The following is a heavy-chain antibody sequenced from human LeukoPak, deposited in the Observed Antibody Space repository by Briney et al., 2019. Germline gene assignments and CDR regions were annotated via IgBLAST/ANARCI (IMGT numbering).Heavy chain of an antibody. J-gene: IGHJ3*02. CDR3: ARVSNRYTYGYDASDM. D-gene: IGHD5-18*01. CDR2: ISGSGGST. V-gene: IGHV3-23*01. CDR1: GFTFSSYG. Sequence: GGTLRLSCAASGFTFSSYGMSWVRQAPGKGLEWVSAISGSGGSTYYADSVKGRFTISRDNSKNTLYLQMNSLRIGDTAVYYCARVSNRYTYGYDASDMWGQGTMVTVSS.